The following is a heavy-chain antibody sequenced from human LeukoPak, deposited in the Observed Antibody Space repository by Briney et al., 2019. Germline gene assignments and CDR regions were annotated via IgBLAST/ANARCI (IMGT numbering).Heavy chain of an antibody. CDR1: GFTFSSYG. Sequence: TGGSLRLSCAASGFTFSSYGMHWVRQAPGKGLEWVAVIWYDGSNKYYADSVKGRFTISRDNSKNTLYLQMNSLRAEDTDVYYCAKLLGYTAMVTDFDYWGQGTLVTVSS. V-gene: IGHV3-33*06. CDR2: IWYDGSNK. CDR3: AKLLGYTAMVTDFDY. J-gene: IGHJ4*02. D-gene: IGHD5-18*01.